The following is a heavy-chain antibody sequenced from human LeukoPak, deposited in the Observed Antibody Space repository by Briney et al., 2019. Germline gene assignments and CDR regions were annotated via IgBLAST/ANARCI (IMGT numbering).Heavy chain of an antibody. CDR3: ASPTTYYYGG. CDR2: ISGGGGSA. J-gene: IGHJ4*02. Sequence: GGSLRLSCAGSGFTFSSYPMSWVRQAPAKGLQWVSAISGGGGSAYYADSVKGRFTISRDNSKNTLYLQMNSLRAGDTAVYYCASPTTYYYGGWGQGTLVTVSS. CDR1: GFTFSSYP. V-gene: IGHV3-23*01. D-gene: IGHD3-10*01.